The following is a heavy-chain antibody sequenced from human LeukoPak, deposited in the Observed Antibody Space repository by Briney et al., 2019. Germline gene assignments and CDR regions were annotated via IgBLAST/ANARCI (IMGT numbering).Heavy chain of an antibody. CDR1: DFNFSSYW. CDR2: IKEDGSET. D-gene: IGHD6-25*01. CDR3: VRDGGPLSGRALDL. V-gene: IGHV3-7*01. J-gene: IGHJ3*01. Sequence: PGGSLRLSCTASDFNFSSYWMDWVRQAPGKGLQWVAHIKEDGSETEYVDSVKGRFTISRDNKKRSLFLQMDDLRVEDMGIYYCVRDGGPLSGRALDLWGQGTMVTVSS.